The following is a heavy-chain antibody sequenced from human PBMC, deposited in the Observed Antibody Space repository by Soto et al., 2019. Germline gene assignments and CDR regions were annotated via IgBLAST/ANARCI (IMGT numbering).Heavy chain of an antibody. CDR2: IDHSGST. V-gene: IGHV4-34*01. D-gene: IGHD6-13*01. Sequence: SETLSLTCAVSGGAFIGHYWSFLRQSPWKWLEWIGEIDHSGSTNYKPSLKSRVTMSVDTSKNQFSLKVTSVTAADTAVYHCARGRVGSSNWYPYYYYGLDVWGQGTPVTVSS. CDR1: GGAFIGHY. J-gene: IGHJ6*02. CDR3: ARGRVGSSNWYPYYYYGLDV.